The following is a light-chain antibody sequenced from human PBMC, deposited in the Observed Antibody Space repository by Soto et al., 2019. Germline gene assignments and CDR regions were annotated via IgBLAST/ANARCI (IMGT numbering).Light chain of an antibody. CDR1: QGISNY. J-gene: IGKJ5*01. CDR3: QQLKSYVT. CDR2: GAT. Sequence: IQLTQSPSSLSASVGDRVTITCRASQGISNYLAWYQQKPGKTPRLLIYGATTLQSGVPSRFSGSGSGTDFALTIGSLQPEDFATYYCQQLKSYVTFGQGTRLEIK. V-gene: IGKV1-9*01.